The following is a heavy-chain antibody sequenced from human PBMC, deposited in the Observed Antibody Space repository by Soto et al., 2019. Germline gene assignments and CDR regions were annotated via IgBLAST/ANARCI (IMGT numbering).Heavy chain of an antibody. J-gene: IGHJ3*02. CDR2: ISSSSSTI. D-gene: IGHD3-3*01. CDR3: ASSITIFGVAHDDAFDI. V-gene: IGHV3-48*02. Sequence: GGSLRLSCAASGFTFSSYSMNWVRQAPGKGLEWVSYISSSSSTIYYADSVKGRFTISRDNAKNSLYLQMNSLRDEDTAVYYCASSITIFGVAHDDAFDIWGQGTMVTVSS. CDR1: GFTFSSYS.